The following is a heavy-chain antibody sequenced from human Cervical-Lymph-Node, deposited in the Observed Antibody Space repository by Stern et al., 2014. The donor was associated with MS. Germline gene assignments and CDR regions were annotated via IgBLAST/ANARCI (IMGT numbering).Heavy chain of an antibody. V-gene: IGHV3-33*01. Sequence: VQLLESGGGVVQPGRSLRLSCVASGFSFSSYGMHWVRQTPVKGLEWVAFIWSDGTNIYYADSVRGRFTISRDNSKNTLSLQMNSLRADDTALYYCARDTLAGLDWGQGTLVTVSS. CDR2: IWSDGTNI. J-gene: IGHJ4*02. D-gene: IGHD6-19*01. CDR1: GFSFSSYG. CDR3: ARDTLAGLD.